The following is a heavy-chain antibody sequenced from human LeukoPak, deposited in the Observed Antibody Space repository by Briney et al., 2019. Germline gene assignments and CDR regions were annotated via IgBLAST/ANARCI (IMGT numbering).Heavy chain of an antibody. CDR3: VKGGFLEWLTPPYDAFDI. CDR2: IKWNSGNI. V-gene: IGHV3-9*01. D-gene: IGHD3-3*01. CDR1: GFTFNDYA. Sequence: GGSLRLSCAASGFTFNDYAMHWVRQVPGKGLEWVSGIKWNSGNIGYADSVKGRFTISRDNAKNSLYLQMNSLRAEDTAIYYCVKGGFLEWLTPPYDAFDIWGQGTMVTVSS. J-gene: IGHJ3*02.